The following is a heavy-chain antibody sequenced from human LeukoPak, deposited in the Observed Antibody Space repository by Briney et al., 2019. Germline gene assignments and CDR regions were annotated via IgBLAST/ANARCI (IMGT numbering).Heavy chain of an antibody. CDR1: GGSFSGYY. CDR2: INHSGST. V-gene: IGHV4-34*01. J-gene: IGHJ4*02. Sequence: SETLSLTCAVYGGSFSGYYWRWIRQPPGKGLEWIGEINHSGSTNYNPSLKSRVTISVDTSKNQFSLKLSSVTAADTAVYYCAAVFGVVPTVWYLDYWGQGTLVTVSS. CDR3: AAVFGVVPTVWYLDY. D-gene: IGHD3-3*01.